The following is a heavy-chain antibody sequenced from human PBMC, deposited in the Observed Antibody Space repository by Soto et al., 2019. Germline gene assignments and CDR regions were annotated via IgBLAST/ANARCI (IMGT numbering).Heavy chain of an antibody. V-gene: IGHV3-30-3*01. J-gene: IGHJ6*02. D-gene: IGHD2-15*01. CDR2: MSSDGSHK. CDR3: AREMVAPSDHYYGLAV. CDR1: RFTFSNYA. Sequence: QVQLVESGGGVVQPGGSLTLSCAASRFTFSNYAMHWVRQAPGKGLEWVTIMSSDGSHKYYADSVKGRFTFSRDSSWNTLYLQMGSLTAEDTAVYYCAREMVAPSDHYYGLAVWGHGTTDTVCS.